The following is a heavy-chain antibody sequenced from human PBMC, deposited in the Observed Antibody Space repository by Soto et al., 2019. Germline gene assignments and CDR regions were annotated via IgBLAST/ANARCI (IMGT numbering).Heavy chain of an antibody. CDR1: GYTFTSYG. Sequence: ASVKVSCKASGYTFTSYGISWVRQAPGQGLEWMGWISAYNGNTSYAQKFQGRVTMTRDTSTSTVYMELSSLRSEDTAVYYCARGHFYDFWSGYYTLNWFDPWGQGTLVTVSS. CDR3: ARGHFYDFWSGYYTLNWFDP. V-gene: IGHV1-18*01. CDR2: ISAYNGNT. J-gene: IGHJ5*02. D-gene: IGHD3-3*01.